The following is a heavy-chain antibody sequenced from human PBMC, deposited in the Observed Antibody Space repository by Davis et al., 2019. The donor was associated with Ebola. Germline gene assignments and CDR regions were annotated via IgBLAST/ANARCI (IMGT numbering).Heavy chain of an antibody. CDR2: TYYKSQWYN. J-gene: IGHJ6*02. Sequence: PSETLSLTCALSGASVSSGGWNCIRHFPSRGIEWLGRTYYKSQWYNDYAVSVKSRITINPDTSKNQFSLLLNSVTPEDTAIYYCARGWFRSGMDVWGQGTTITVSS. CDR1: GASVSSGG. D-gene: IGHD2-15*01. CDR3: ARGWFRSGMDV. V-gene: IGHV6-1*01.